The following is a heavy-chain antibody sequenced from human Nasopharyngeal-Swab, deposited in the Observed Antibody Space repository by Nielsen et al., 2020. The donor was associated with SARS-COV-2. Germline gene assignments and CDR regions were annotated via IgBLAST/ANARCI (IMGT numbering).Heavy chain of an antibody. Sequence: GESLKISCAASGFTFSSYAMSWVRQAPGKGLEWVSAISDSGGSTYYADSVKGRFTISRDNSKNTLYLQMNSLRAEDTAVYYCANTGVAGTPGGFDYWGQGTLVTVSS. CDR1: GFTFSSYA. J-gene: IGHJ4*02. V-gene: IGHV3-23*01. D-gene: IGHD6-19*01. CDR2: ISDSGGST. CDR3: ANTGVAGTPGGFDY.